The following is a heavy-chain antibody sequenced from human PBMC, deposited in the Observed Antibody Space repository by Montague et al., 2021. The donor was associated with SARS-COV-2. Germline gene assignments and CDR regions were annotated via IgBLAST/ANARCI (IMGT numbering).Heavy chain of an antibody. D-gene: IGHD1-26*01. CDR1: GFTFSIYS. CDR2: ISSSSSYI. J-gene: IGHJ4*02. V-gene: IGHV3-21*01. Sequence: SLRLSCAASGFTFSIYSMNWVRQAPGKGLDLFSSISSSSSYIYYADSVKGRFTISRDNAKNSLYLQMNSLRAEDTAVYYCARAYSGSYYPNFDYWGQGTLVNVYS. CDR3: ARAYSGSYYPNFDY.